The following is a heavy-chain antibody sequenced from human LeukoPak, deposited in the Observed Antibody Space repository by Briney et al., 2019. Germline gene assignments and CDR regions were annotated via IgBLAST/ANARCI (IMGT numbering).Heavy chain of an antibody. CDR1: GGTFSSYA. CDR3: ASGGDYGLWDYYYYYGTDV. CDR2: IIPIFGTA. D-gene: IGHD4-17*01. J-gene: IGHJ6*02. Sequence: GASVKVSCKASGGTFSSYAISWVRQAPGQGLEWMGGIIPIFGTANYAQKFQGRVTITADESTSTAYMELSSLRSEDTAVYYCASGGDYGLWDYYYYYGTDVWGQGTTVTVSS. V-gene: IGHV1-69*13.